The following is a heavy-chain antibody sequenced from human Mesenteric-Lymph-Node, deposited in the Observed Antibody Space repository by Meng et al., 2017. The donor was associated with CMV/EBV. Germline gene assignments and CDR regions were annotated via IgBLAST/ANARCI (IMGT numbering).Heavy chain of an antibody. Sequence: SGGSISSTNWGRWVRQPPGKGLEWIGDIYHTGKTYYNPSLKGRVTISVDKSKNQFSLNLKSMTAADTAVYYCARDRDQLTHSNCFDPWGQGILVTVSS. D-gene: IGHD2-2*01. CDR1: GGSISSTNW. J-gene: IGHJ5*02. CDR3: ARDRDQLTHSNCFDP. V-gene: IGHV4-4*02. CDR2: IYHTGKT.